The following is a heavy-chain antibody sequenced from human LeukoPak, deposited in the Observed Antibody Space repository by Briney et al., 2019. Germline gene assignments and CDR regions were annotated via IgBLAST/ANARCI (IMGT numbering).Heavy chain of an antibody. Sequence: SETLSLTCTVSGDSISSYYWSWIRQPPGKGLEWIGYIYYSGSTNYNPSLKSRVTISVDTSKNQFSLKLSSVTAADTAVYYCARGRDGSGSRFDYWGQGTLVTVSS. CDR1: GDSISSYY. CDR3: ARGRDGSGSRFDY. CDR2: IYYSGST. D-gene: IGHD3-10*01. V-gene: IGHV4-59*01. J-gene: IGHJ4*02.